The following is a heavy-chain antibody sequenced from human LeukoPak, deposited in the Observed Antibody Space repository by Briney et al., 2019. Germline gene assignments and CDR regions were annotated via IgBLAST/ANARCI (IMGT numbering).Heavy chain of an antibody. V-gene: IGHV3-48*03. CDR1: GFTFSNYE. CDR3: ARIRTTVTTLDS. J-gene: IGHJ4*02. CDR2: ISNSGSTI. Sequence: GGSLILSCAASGFTFSNYEMSWVRQAPGKGLEWVSYISNSGSTIYYADSVKGRFTISRDNAKNSLFLQMNSLRAEDTGVYHCARIRTTVTTLDSWGQGTLVTVSS. D-gene: IGHD4-17*01.